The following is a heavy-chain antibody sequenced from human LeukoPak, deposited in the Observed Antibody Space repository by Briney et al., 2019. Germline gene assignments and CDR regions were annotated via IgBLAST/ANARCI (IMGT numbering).Heavy chain of an antibody. Sequence: PSETLSLTCTVSGGSISSYYWSWIRQPPGKGLEWIGYIYYSGSTNYNPSLKSRVTISVDTSKNQFSLKLSSVTAADTAVYYCARDLVVVVNNYYYGMDVWGQGTTVTVSS. CDR1: GGSISSYY. V-gene: IGHV4-59*12. CDR2: IYYSGST. J-gene: IGHJ6*02. D-gene: IGHD3-22*01. CDR3: ARDLVVVVNNYYYGMDV.